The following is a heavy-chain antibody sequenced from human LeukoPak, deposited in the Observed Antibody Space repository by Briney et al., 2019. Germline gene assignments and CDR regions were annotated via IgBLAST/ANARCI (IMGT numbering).Heavy chain of an antibody. CDR3: ARLRTMTTDDY. CDR1: GFTFSSYA. V-gene: IGHV3-30*04. CDR2: ISYDGSNK. Sequence: PGGSLRLSCAASGFTFSSYAMSWVRQAPGKGLEWVAVISYDGSNKYYADSVKGRFTISRDNSKNTLYLQMNSLRAEDTAVYYCARLRTMTTDDYWGQGTLVTVSS. J-gene: IGHJ4*02. D-gene: IGHD4-11*01.